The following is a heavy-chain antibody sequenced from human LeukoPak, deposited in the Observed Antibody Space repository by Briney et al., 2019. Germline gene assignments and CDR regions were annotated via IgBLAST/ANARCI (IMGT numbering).Heavy chain of an antibody. CDR1: GGSFSGYY. CDR3: ARAARGYDFWSGFQTPNWFDP. J-gene: IGHJ5*02. V-gene: IGHV4-34*01. CDR2: INHSGST. Sequence: SETLSLTCAVYGGSFSGYYWSWIRQPPGKGLEWIGEINHSGSTNYNPSLKSRVTISVDTSKNQFSLKLSSVTAADTAVYYCARAARGYDFWSGFQTPNWFDPWGQGTLVSVSS. D-gene: IGHD3-3*01.